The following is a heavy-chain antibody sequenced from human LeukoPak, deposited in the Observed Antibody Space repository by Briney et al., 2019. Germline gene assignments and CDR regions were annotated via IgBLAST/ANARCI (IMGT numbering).Heavy chain of an antibody. CDR2: INHSGST. D-gene: IGHD2-15*01. J-gene: IGHJ4*02. V-gene: IGHV4-34*01. Sequence: PSETLSLTCAVYGVSFSGYYWSWIRQPPGKGLEWIGEINHSGSTNYNPSLKSRVTISVHTSKNQFSLKLSSVTAADTAVYYCARGIPYCSGGSCYSDYWGQGTLVTVSP. CDR1: GVSFSGYY. CDR3: ARGIPYCSGGSCYSDY.